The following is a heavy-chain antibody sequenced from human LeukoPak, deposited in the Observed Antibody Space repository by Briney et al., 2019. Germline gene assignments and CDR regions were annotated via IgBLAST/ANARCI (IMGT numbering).Heavy chain of an antibody. CDR1: GGTFSSYA. CDR2: IIPILGIA. J-gene: IGHJ4*02. Sequence: ASVKVSCKASGGTFSSYAISWVRQAPGQGDEWMGRIIPILGIANYAQKFQGRVTITADKSTSTAYMELSSLRSEDTAVYYCARTAPGPFDYWGQGTLVTVSS. V-gene: IGHV1-69*04. CDR3: ARTAPGPFDY.